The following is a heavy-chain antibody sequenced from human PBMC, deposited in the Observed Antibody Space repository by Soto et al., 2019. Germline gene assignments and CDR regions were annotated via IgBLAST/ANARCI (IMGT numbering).Heavy chain of an antibody. CDR3: AKDVYSGSYYLNYYYGMDV. CDR2: ISGSGGST. CDR1: GFPFSSYA. V-gene: IGHV3-23*01. D-gene: IGHD1-26*01. J-gene: IGHJ6*02. Sequence: GGSLRLSCAASGFPFSSYAMSWVRQAPGKGLEWVSAISGSGGSTYYADSVKGRFTISRDNSKNTLYLQMNSLRAEDTAVYYCAKDVYSGSYYLNYYYGMDVWGQGTTVTVSS.